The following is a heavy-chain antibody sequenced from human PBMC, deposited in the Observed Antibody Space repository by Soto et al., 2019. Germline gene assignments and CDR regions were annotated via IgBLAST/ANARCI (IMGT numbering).Heavy chain of an antibody. CDR2: IYYGGNT. J-gene: IGHJ4*02. CDR1: GGSISSGGYY. D-gene: IGHD6-19*01. Sequence: QVQLQESGPGLVKPSQTLSLTCTVSGGSISSGGYYWSWIRQHPGKGLEWTGNIYYGGNTYYNPSLKSRVTISVDTSKNQFSLPLSSVTAADTAVYYCARDRAGSGWSYFDYWGQGSLVTVSS. V-gene: IGHV4-31*03. CDR3: ARDRAGSGWSYFDY.